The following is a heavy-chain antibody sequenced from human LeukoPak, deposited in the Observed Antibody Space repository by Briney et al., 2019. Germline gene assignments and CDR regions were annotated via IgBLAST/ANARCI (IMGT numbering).Heavy chain of an antibody. CDR2: IYHRAGT. CDR3: ARHITVTYDAFDL. V-gene: IGHV4-38-2*02. CDR1: TYAITSGNS. D-gene: IGHD6-19*01. Sequence: PSETLSLTCTVSTYAITSGNSWGWVRQPPGKALEWIGSIYHRAGTSYSSPSLKSRLTILVDTSKNQFSLSLTSVTAADTAVYYCARHITVTYDAFDLWGRGTMVTVSS. J-gene: IGHJ3*01.